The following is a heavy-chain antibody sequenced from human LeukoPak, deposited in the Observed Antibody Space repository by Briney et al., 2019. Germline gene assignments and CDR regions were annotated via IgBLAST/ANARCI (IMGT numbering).Heavy chain of an antibody. D-gene: IGHD3-22*01. CDR3: ARDGFLTYYYDSSGYYLDY. V-gene: IGHV1-69*06. Sequence: GASVKVSCKASGGTFSSYAISWVRQAPGQGLEWMGGIIPIFGTANYAQKFQGRVTITADKSTSTAYMELSSLRSEDTAVYYCARDGFLTYYYDSSGYYLDYWGQGTLVTVSS. J-gene: IGHJ4*02. CDR1: GGTFSSYA. CDR2: IIPIFGTA.